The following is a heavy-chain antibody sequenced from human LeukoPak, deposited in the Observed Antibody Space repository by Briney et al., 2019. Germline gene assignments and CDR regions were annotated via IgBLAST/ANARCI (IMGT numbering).Heavy chain of an antibody. V-gene: IGHV1-2*02. D-gene: IGHD6-19*01. CDR1: GYTFTGYY. Sequence: ASVKVSCKASGYTFTGYYMHWVRQAPGQGLEWMGWINPNSGGTNYAQKFQGRVTMTRDTSISTAYMALSRLRSDDTAVYYCARSKKGYSSGWLRGDWFDPWAREPWSPSPQ. CDR2: INPNSGGT. CDR3: ARSKKGYSSGWLRGDWFDP. J-gene: IGHJ5*02.